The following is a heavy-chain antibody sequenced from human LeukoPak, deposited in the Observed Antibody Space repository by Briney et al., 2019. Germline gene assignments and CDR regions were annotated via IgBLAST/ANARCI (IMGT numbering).Heavy chain of an antibody. CDR3: AKGYYYDSSGGADY. CDR2: ISWNSGSI. V-gene: IGHV3-9*01. Sequence: GGSLRLSCAASGFTFDDYAMHWVRQAPGKGLEWVSGISWNSGSIGYADSVKGRFTISRDNAKNSLYLQMNSLRAEDTALYYCAKGYYYDSSGGADYWGQGTLVTVSS. J-gene: IGHJ4*02. D-gene: IGHD3-22*01. CDR1: GFTFDDYA.